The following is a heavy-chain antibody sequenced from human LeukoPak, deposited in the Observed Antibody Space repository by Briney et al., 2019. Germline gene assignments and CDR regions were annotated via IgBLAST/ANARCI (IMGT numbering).Heavy chain of an antibody. D-gene: IGHD1-26*01. CDR3: ARAGGSWYFDY. Sequence: SETLSLTCTVSGGSISSSSYYWGWIRQPPGKGLEWIGSIYYSGSTNYNPSLKSRVTISVDTSKNQFSLKLSSVTAADTAVYYCARAGGSWYFDYWGQGTLVTVSS. V-gene: IGHV4-39*07. CDR1: GGSISSSSYY. CDR2: IYYSGST. J-gene: IGHJ4*02.